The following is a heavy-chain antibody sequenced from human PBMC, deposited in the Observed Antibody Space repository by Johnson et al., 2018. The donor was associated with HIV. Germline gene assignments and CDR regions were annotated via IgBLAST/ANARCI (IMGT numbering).Heavy chain of an antibody. V-gene: IGHV3-30-3*01. CDR1: GFTFSSYA. Sequence: VQLVESGGGVVQPGRSLRLSCAASGFTFSSYAMHWVRQAPGKGLEWVAVISYDGSHKYYADSVKGRFTISRDNSKNTLYLQMNSLRAEDAAVYDCARDEGVTIVGGLSAFDIWGQGTMVTVSS. D-gene: IGHD3-3*01. CDR2: ISYDGSHK. J-gene: IGHJ3*02. CDR3: ARDEGVTIVGGLSAFDI.